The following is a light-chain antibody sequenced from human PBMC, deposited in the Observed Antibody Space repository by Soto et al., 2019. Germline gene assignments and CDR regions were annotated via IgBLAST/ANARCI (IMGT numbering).Light chain of an antibody. V-gene: IGLV1-44*01. CDR3: AAWDVSLNVVV. CDR2: SSS. Sequence: QAVVTQPPSESGTPGQRVTISCSGSASNIGSNPVNWYQHLPGTAPKLLIYSSSHRPSGVPDRFSGSKSGTSASLAISGLQSGDEADYYCAAWDVSLNVVVFGGGTKLTVL. J-gene: IGLJ2*01. CDR1: ASNIGSNP.